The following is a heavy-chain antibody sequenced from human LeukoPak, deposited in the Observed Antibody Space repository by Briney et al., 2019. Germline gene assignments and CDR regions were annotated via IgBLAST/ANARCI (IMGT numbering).Heavy chain of an antibody. J-gene: IGHJ4*02. CDR1: GYTFTVYY. V-gene: IGHV1-2*06. Sequence: ASVKVSCKASGYTFTVYYMHWARQAPGQGLEWMGRVTPNGGCTNCAQKFQGRGTLTRDASISTASMELRRLRSDHPAVYYCARGDVVVVAGTDYWGQGTLVTVSS. D-gene: IGHD2-15*01. CDR2: VTPNGGCT. CDR3: ARGDVVVVAGTDY.